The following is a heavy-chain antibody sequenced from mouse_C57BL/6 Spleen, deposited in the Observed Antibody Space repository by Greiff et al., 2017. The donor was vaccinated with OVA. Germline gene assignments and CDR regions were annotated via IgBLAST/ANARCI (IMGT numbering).Heavy chain of an antibody. CDR3: ARILDWNDFDY. J-gene: IGHJ2*01. D-gene: IGHD1-1*01. CDR1: GYAFSSSW. CDR2: IYPGDGDT. Sequence: VKVVESGPELVKPGASVKLSCKASGYAFSSSWMNWVKQRPGKGLEWIGRIYPGDGDTNYNGKFKGKATLTADKSSSTAYMQLSSLTSEDSAVYFCARILDWNDFDYWGQGTTLTVSS. V-gene: IGHV1-82*01.